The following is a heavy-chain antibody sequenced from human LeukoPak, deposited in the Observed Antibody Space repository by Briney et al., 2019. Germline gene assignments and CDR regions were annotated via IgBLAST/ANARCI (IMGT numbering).Heavy chain of an antibody. Sequence: VASVKVSCKASGYTFTSYDINWVRQATGQGLEWMGWMNPNSGNTGYAQKFQGRATMTRNTSISTAYMELSSLRSEDTAVYYCARGRDIVVVVAASFDPWGQGTLVTVSS. V-gene: IGHV1-8*01. D-gene: IGHD2-15*01. CDR3: ARGRDIVVVVAASFDP. CDR2: MNPNSGNT. CDR1: GYTFTSYD. J-gene: IGHJ5*02.